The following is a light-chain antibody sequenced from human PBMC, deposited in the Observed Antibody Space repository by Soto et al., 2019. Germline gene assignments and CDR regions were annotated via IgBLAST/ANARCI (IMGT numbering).Light chain of an antibody. CDR2: EVN. J-gene: IGLJ2*01. CDR3: SSYAGTNTDVI. CDR1: SSDVGGYVY. V-gene: IGLV2-8*01. Sequence: QSALTQPPSASGSPGQSVTISCTGTSSDVGGYVYVSWYQQYPGKAPKLMIYEVNKRPSGVPDRFSSSKSGNTASLTVSGLQAEDEADYYCSSYAGTNTDVIFGGGTKVTVL.